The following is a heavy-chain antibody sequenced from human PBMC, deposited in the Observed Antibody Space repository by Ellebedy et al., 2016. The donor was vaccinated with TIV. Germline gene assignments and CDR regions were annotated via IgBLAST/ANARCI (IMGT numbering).Heavy chain of an antibody. D-gene: IGHD5-18*01. V-gene: IGHV1-18*01. J-gene: IGHJ6*02. CDR3: ARMPAYGYSLGPRYYYGMDV. CDR1: GYTFTSYG. CDR2: ISAYNGNT. Sequence: ASVKVSXXAPGYTFTSYGISWVRQAPGQGLEWMGWISAYNGNTNYAQKFQERVTITRDMSTSTAYMELSSLRSEDTAVYYCARMPAYGYSLGPRYYYGMDVWGQGTTVTVSS.